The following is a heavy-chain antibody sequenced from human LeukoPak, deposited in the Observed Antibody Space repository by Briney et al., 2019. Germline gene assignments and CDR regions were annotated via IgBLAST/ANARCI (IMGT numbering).Heavy chain of an antibody. J-gene: IGHJ6*03. Sequence: GGSLRLSCAASRFTFSSYAMSWVRQAPGKGLEWVSAISGNGGSTYYADSVKGRFTISRDNSKNTLYLQMNSLRAEDTALYYCAKDRDYYYYYMDVWGKGTTVTVSS. CDR1: RFTFSSYA. CDR2: ISGNGGST. CDR3: AKDRDYYYYYMDV. V-gene: IGHV3-23*01.